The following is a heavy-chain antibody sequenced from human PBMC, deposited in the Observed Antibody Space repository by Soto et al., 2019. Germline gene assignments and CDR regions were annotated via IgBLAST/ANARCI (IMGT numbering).Heavy chain of an antibody. CDR1: GFTFSNAW. Sequence: PGGSLRLSCAASGFTFSNAWINWVRQAPGKGLEWVGRIKSKTDGGTTDYDEPVKGRFAISRDDSNNMVYLQMNSLKIEDTAVYYCTTDSYSTIIIVRFDYWGHGTLVTVSS. D-gene: IGHD3-22*01. J-gene: IGHJ4*01. CDR3: TTDSYSTIIIVRFDY. V-gene: IGHV3-15*07. CDR2: IKSKTDGGTT.